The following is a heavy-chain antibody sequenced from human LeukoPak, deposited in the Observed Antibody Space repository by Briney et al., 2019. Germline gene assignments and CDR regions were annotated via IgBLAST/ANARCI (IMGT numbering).Heavy chain of an antibody. CDR2: ISYDGSNK. Sequence: GGSLRLSCAASGFTFNNYAMHWVRQAPGKGLQWVAVISYDGSNKYYADSVKGRFTISRDNSKNTLYLQMNSLRAEDTAVYYCAKDGVPSRWFGRNYFDYWGQGTLVTVSS. V-gene: IGHV3-30*04. CDR3: AKDGVPSRWFGRNYFDY. D-gene: IGHD3-10*01. J-gene: IGHJ4*02. CDR1: GFTFNNYA.